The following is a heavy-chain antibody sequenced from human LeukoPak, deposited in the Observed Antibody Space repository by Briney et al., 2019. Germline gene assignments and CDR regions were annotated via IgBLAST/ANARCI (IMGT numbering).Heavy chain of an antibody. CDR1: GFTFSSYA. J-gene: IGHJ4*02. CDR2: ISSNGGST. Sequence: GALLLSCAATGFTFSSYAMHWVRQAPGKGLEYVSAISSNGGSTYYANSVKGRFTISRDNSKNTLYLQMGSLRAEDMAVYYCARLGDGYNSRAYDYWGQGTLVTGSS. CDR3: ARLGDGYNSRAYDY. D-gene: IGHD5-24*01. V-gene: IGHV3-64*01.